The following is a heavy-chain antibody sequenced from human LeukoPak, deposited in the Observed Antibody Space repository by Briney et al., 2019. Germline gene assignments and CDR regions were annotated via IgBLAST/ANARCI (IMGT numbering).Heavy chain of an antibody. J-gene: IGHJ4*02. D-gene: IGHD5-24*01. CDR1: RLTLCSHT. V-gene: IGHV3-43*01. CDR2: ISSDGVTT. Sequence: GGSLRLSCAASRLTLCSHTMQGVRQAPGKGLEWVSLISSDGVTTYYADSVKGRFTMSRDNSKNSLYLQMNTLRPEDTALYYCAQGICRGAYYSGRFDYWGQGTLVIVSS. CDR3: AQGICRGAYYSGRFDY.